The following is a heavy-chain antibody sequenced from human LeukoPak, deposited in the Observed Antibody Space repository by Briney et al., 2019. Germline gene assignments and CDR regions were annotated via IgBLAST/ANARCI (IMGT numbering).Heavy chain of an antibody. V-gene: IGHV1-18*01. CDR3: ASRWYNWNYGPFNY. J-gene: IGHJ4*02. Sequence: ASVKVSCKASGYTFTSYGISWVRQAPGQGLEWMGWISAYNGNTNYAQKLQGRVTMTTDTSTSTAYMELRSLRSEDTAVYYCASRWYNWNYGPFNYWGQGTLVTVSS. CDR1: GYTFTSYG. CDR2: ISAYNGNT. D-gene: IGHD1-7*01.